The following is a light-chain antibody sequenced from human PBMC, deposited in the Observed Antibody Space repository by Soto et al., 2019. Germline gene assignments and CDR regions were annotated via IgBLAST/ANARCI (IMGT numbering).Light chain of an antibody. CDR2: GAS. Sequence: AIRMTQSPSSLSAYIGDTVAITCRASQDIGTVVAWYQQKPGRAPKVLMSGASSLEYGVPSRFRGSGSRTDFTLTITSVQSEDFATYSCQHYFSYPLTFGQGTRLEMK. V-gene: IGKV1-8*01. CDR1: QDIGTV. CDR3: QHYFSYPLT. J-gene: IGKJ5*01.